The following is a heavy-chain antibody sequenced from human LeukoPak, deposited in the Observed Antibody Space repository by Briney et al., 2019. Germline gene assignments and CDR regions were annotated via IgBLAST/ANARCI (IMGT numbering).Heavy chain of an antibody. V-gene: IGHV1-69*04. CDR2: IIPILGIA. J-gene: IGHJ4*02. CDR1: GGTFSSYA. CDR3: AIPLGIAVAGSLGY. D-gene: IGHD6-19*01. Sequence: SVKVSCKASGGTFSSYAISWVRQAPGQGLEWMGRIIPILGIANYAQKFQGRVTITADKSTSTAYMELSSLRSEDTAVYYCAIPLGIAVAGSLGYWGQGTLVTVSS.